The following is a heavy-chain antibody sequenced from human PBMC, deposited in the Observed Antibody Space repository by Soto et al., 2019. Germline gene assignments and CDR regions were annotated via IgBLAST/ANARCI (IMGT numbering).Heavy chain of an antibody. Sequence: GGSLRRSCAASGFTFSYYYMSWIRQAPGKGLEWVSYISSSSSYTNYADSVKGRFTISRDNAKNSLYLQMNSLRAEDTAVYYCARDGLITAGTFDYWGQGTLVTVSS. J-gene: IGHJ4*02. D-gene: IGHD6-19*01. V-gene: IGHV3-11*06. CDR1: GFTFSYYY. CDR2: ISSSSSYT. CDR3: ARDGLITAGTFDY.